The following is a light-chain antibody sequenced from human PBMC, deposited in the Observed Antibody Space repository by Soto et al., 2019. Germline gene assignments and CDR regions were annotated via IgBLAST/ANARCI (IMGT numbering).Light chain of an antibody. J-gene: IGKJ1*01. Sequence: EIGLTQSPGTLSLSPGERATLSCRASQSVSSSYLAWYQQKPGQAPRLLIYGASSRATGIPDRFSGSGSGTDFTLTISRPEPEDFAVYYCQQYGSSPRTFGQGTKVEIK. CDR2: GAS. V-gene: IGKV3-20*01. CDR3: QQYGSSPRT. CDR1: QSVSSSY.